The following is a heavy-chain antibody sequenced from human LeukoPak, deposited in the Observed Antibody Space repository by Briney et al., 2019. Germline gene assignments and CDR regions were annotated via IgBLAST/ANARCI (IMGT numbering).Heavy chain of an antibody. J-gene: IGHJ3*02. Sequence: GGSLRLSCAASGFTFSSYSMNWVRQAPGKGLEWVSAISGSGGSTYYADSVKGRFTISRDNSKNTLYLQMNSLRAEDTAVYYCAKDVTGSDAFDIWGQGTTVTVSS. CDR3: AKDVTGSDAFDI. D-gene: IGHD7-27*01. CDR2: ISGSGGST. CDR1: GFTFSSYS. V-gene: IGHV3-23*01.